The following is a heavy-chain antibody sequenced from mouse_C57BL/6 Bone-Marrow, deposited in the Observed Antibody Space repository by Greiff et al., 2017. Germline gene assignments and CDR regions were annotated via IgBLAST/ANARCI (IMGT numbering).Heavy chain of an antibody. V-gene: IGHV1-69*01. J-gene: IGHJ3*01. Sequence: QVQLQQPGAELVMPGASVKLSCKASGYTFTSYWMHWVKQRPGQGLEWIGEIDPSDSYTNYNQKFKGKSTLTVDKSSSTAYMQLSSLTSEDSAVYYCARGDYYDYYGDYWGQGTPVTVSA. D-gene: IGHD1-1*01. CDR1: GYTFTSYW. CDR3: ARGDYYDYYGDY. CDR2: IDPSDSYT.